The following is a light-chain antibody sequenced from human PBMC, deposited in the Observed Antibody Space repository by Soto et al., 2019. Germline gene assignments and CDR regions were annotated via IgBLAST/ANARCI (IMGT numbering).Light chain of an antibody. V-gene: IGKV3D-15*01. CDR1: QDVSSK. CDR3: QQYIRWPLT. Sequence: EMVVTQSPATLSVSPGERVTLSCRTSQDVSSKLAWYQQKPGQPPSLLIYDASTRATGTPARFSGSGSGTEFTLAVRSLQSEDYALYFCQQYIRWPLTFGGGTKVEIK. CDR2: DAS. J-gene: IGKJ4*02.